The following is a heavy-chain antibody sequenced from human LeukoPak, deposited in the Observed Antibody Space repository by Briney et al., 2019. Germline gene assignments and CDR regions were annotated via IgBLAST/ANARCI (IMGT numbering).Heavy chain of an antibody. CDR3: AKTRHPADSGWYFFDD. J-gene: IGHJ4*02. V-gene: IGHV3-23*01. Sequence: GGSLRLSCVVSGFTFSDYPMTWVRQAPGKGLEWVSAISGSRGYTYYADSVRGRFTISRDHSKNTVSLQMNSLRADDTAVYYCAKTRHPADSGWYFFDDWSQGVQVTVSS. CDR2: ISGSRGYT. CDR1: GFTFSDYP. D-gene: IGHD3-22*01.